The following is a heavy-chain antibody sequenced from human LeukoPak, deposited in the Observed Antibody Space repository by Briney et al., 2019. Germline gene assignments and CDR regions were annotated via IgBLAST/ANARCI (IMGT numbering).Heavy chain of an antibody. Sequence: GGSLRLSCAASGFTFSSYWMSWVRQAPGKGLEWVANIKQDGSEKYYVDSVKGRFTISRDNAKNSLYLQMNSLRAEDTAVYYCARDHGCSGYYYYGMDVWGQGTTVTVSS. CDR2: IKQDGSEK. CDR1: GFTFSSYW. J-gene: IGHJ6*02. D-gene: IGHD2-15*01. CDR3: ARDHGCSGYYYYGMDV. V-gene: IGHV3-7*01.